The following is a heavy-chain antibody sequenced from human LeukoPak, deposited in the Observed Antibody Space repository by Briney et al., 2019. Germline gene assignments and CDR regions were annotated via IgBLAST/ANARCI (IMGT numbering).Heavy chain of an antibody. J-gene: IGHJ4*02. CDR1: GFTFSSYG. D-gene: IGHD3-22*01. Sequence: GRSLRLSCAASGFTFSSYGMHWVRQAPGKGMEWEAVIWSDGSNKYYADSVKGRFTISRDNSKNTLYLQMNSLRAEDTAVYYCAKVPYYYDSSGYYYWGQGTLVTVSS. CDR2: IWSDGSNK. CDR3: AKVPYYYDSSGYYY. V-gene: IGHV3-33*06.